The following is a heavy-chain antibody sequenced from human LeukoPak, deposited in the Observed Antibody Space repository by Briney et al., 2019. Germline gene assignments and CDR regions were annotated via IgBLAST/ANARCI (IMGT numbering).Heavy chain of an antibody. CDR2: IYNSWST. J-gene: IGHJ3*02. CDR3: ARGKTYYDISKDAFDI. CDR1: SGSISSYY. Sequence: SETLSLTCTVASGSISSYYWSWIRQPPGKGLVWIGYIYNSWSTKVHHSLKSRVTISVTTSKNQYSLKLSSVTAADTAVYYCARGKTYYDISKDAFDIWGQGTMVTVST. V-gene: IGHV4-59*01. D-gene: IGHD3-22*01.